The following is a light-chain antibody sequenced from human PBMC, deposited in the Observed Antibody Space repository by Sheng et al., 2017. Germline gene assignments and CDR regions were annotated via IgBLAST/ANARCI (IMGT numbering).Light chain of an antibody. CDR1: QTVTSNS. CDR2: GAS. J-gene: IGKJ1*01. Sequence: IVLTQSPGTLSLSPGERATLSCRASQTVTSNSFAWYQQKPGQAPTLLIYGASRRATGIPDRFSGSGSGTDFTLTISRLEPEDFALYYCQHYGWSAWTFGQGTKVESK. V-gene: IGKV3-20*01. CDR3: QHYGWSAWT.